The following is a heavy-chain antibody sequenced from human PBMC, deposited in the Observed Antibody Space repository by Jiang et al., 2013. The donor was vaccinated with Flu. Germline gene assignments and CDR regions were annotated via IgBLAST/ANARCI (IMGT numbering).Heavy chain of an antibody. J-gene: IGHJ2*01. Sequence: GAEVKKPGASVKVSCKASGYTFTSYAMHWVRQAPGQRLEWMGWTNAGNGNTKYSQKFQGRVTITRDTSASTAYMELSSLRSEDTAVYYCARDYGGITMIVGFDLWGRGTLVTVSS. CDR1: GYTFTSYA. V-gene: IGHV1-3*01. CDR3: ARDYGGITMIVGFDL. CDR2: TNAGNGNT. D-gene: IGHD3-22*01.